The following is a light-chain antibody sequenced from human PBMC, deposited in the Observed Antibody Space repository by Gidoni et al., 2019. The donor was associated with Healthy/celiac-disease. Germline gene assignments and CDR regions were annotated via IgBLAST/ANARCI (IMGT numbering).Light chain of an antibody. CDR2: GNS. V-gene: IGLV1-40*01. J-gene: IGLJ2*01. CDR1: SSNIGAGYD. CDR3: QSYDSSLSGSDVV. Sequence: QSVLTQPPSVSGAPGQRVTISWTGSSSNIGAGYDVHWSQQLPGTAPKLLIYGNSNRPSGVPDRFSGSKSGTSASLAITGLQAEDEADYYCQSYDSSLSGSDVVFGGGTKLTVL.